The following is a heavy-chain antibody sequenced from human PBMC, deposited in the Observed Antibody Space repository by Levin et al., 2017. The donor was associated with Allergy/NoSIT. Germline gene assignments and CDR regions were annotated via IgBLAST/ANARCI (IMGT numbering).Heavy chain of an antibody. CDR3: TTDLIAARHPDFDY. CDR1: GFTFSNAW. J-gene: IGHJ4*02. CDR2: IKSKTDGGTT. D-gene: IGHD6-6*01. Sequence: GESLKISCAASGFTFSNAWMSWVRQAPGKGLEWVGRIKSKTDGGTTDYAAPVKGRFTISRDDSKNTLYLQMNSLKTEDTAVYYCTTDLIAARHPDFDYWGQGTLVTVSS. V-gene: IGHV3-15*01.